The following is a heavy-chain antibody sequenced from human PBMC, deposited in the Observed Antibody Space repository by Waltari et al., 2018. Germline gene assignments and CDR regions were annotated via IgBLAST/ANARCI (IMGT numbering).Heavy chain of an antibody. D-gene: IGHD6-6*01. V-gene: IGHV3-48*02. CDR1: GFTLSIYS. Sequence: EVQLVESGGGLVQPGGSLRLSCAASGFTLSIYSMNWVRQAPGQGLEWVSYISSSSSTIYYADSVKGRFTISRDNAKNSLYLQMNSLRDEDTAVYYCARDLNIAARPNYFDYWGQGTLVTVSS. CDR2: ISSSSSTI. CDR3: ARDLNIAARPNYFDY. J-gene: IGHJ4*02.